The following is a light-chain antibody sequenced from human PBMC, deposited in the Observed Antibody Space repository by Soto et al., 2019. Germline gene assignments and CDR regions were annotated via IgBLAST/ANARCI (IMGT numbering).Light chain of an antibody. V-gene: IGLV4-60*03. CDR3: ETWDSNTRV. CDR1: GAHSSYI. Sequence: QSVLTQPPSASASPGPSVTLTCTLSGAHSSYIIAWHQQQLGRAPRYLMKLEGSGNYNKGSGVPDRFSGSSSGADRYLSISNLQSEDEADYYCETWDSNTRVFGGGTKLTVL. J-gene: IGLJ3*02. CDR2: LEGSGNY.